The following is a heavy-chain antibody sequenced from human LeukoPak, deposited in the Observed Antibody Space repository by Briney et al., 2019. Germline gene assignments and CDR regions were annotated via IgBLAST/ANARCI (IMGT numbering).Heavy chain of an antibody. V-gene: IGHV3-48*03. CDR2: ISDIGTTQ. D-gene: IGHD2-21*02. CDR1: GFTFRSYE. Sequence: GGSRRLSCAASGFTFRSYELNWVRQAPGKGLEWVSYISDIGTTQHYADSVKGRFIISRDNAKNSLYLQMNSLAAADTAVYYCARDRSKVTAYDDALDIWGQGTMVIVSS. J-gene: IGHJ3*02. CDR3: ARDRSKVTAYDDALDI.